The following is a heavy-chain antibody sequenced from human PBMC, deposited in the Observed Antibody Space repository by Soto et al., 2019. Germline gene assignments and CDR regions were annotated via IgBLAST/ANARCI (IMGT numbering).Heavy chain of an antibody. CDR1: GFTFSSYA. CDR2: LSGSGGST. J-gene: IGHJ4*02. Sequence: VQLVESGGGVVQPGRSLRLSCAASGFTFSSYAMHWVRQAPGKGLEWVSALSGSGGSTYYADSVKGRFTISRDNSKNTLYLQMNSLRAEDTAVYYCAKGRGTGYSSSWIDYWGQGTLVTVSS. CDR3: AKGRGTGYSSSWIDY. V-gene: IGHV3-23*04. D-gene: IGHD6-13*01.